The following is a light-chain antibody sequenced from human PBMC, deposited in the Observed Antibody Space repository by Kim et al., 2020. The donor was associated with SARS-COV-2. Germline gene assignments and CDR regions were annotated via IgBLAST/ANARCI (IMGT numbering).Light chain of an antibody. Sequence: RVTITCTGDSSNIGAGYDVHWYQQRTRAAPTLLIYDNNNRPSGVPDRCSGSNSGTSASLAITGRQAEDEADYYCQSFDGSLSSSVFGGGTKVTVL. J-gene: IGLJ2*01. CDR3: QSFDGSLSSSV. CDR1: SSNIGAGYD. V-gene: IGLV1-40*01. CDR2: DNN.